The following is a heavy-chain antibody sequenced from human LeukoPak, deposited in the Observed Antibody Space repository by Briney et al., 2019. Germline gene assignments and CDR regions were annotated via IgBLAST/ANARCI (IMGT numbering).Heavy chain of an antibody. CDR2: IRAKDYGGTT. V-gene: IGHV3-49*02. CDR3: TRGSGRFEY. J-gene: IGHJ4*02. D-gene: IGHD2-15*01. Sequence: GGSLRLSCTTSGFTFGNFPITWVRQAPGKGLEWVGYIRAKDYGGTTEYAAAVKGSFAISRDDSKGIGYLQMNDLQTDDTGVYYCTRGSGRFEYWGQGTLVTVSS. CDR1: GFTFGNFP.